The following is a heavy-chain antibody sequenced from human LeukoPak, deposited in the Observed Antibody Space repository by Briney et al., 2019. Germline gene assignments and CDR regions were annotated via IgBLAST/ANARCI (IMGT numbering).Heavy chain of an antibody. Sequence: SETLSLTCTVSGYSISSGYYWGWIRQPPGKGLEWIGSIYHSGSTYYNPSLKSRVTISVDTSKNHFSLKLNSVTAADTAMYYCARRVVAATNYFDYWGQGTLVTVSS. CDR1: GYSISSGYY. V-gene: IGHV4-38-2*02. CDR2: IYHSGST. J-gene: IGHJ4*02. CDR3: ARRVVAATNYFDY. D-gene: IGHD2-15*01.